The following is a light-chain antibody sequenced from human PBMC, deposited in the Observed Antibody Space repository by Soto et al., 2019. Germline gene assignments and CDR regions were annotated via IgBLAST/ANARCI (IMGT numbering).Light chain of an antibody. J-gene: IGLJ3*02. V-gene: IGLV2-14*01. CDR1: SSDIGVYNY. CDR2: EVS. Sequence: QSALTQPASVSGSPGQSITISRTGTSSDIGVYNYVSWYQQNPGKAPKLILFEVSNRPSGVSNRFSGSQSGNTASLTISGLQAEDEADYYCCSYTSSSTWVFGGGTKVTVL. CDR3: CSYTSSSTWV.